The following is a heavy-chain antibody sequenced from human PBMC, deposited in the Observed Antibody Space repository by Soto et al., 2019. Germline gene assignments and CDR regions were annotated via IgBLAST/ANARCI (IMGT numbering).Heavy chain of an antibody. J-gene: IGHJ5*02. D-gene: IGHD3-3*01. CDR3: ARGVSPSYDFWSGYFFNWFDP. V-gene: IGHV4-30-4*01. CDR1: GVSISSGDYY. Sequence: PSETLSLTCTVSGVSISSGDYYWSWIRQPPGKGLEWIGYIYYSGSTYYNPSLKSRVTISVDTSKNQFSLKLSSVTAADTAVYYCARGVSPSYDFWSGYFFNWFDPWGQGTLVTVSS. CDR2: IYYSGST.